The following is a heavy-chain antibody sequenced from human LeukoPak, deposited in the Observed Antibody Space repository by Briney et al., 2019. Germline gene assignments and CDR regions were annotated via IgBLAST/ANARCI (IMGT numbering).Heavy chain of an antibody. CDR3: ARTGGSFYFYYYMDV. J-gene: IGHJ6*03. V-gene: IGHV4-34*01. D-gene: IGHD1-26*01. CDR2: IHYTGST. CDR1: GGSFSGYY. Sequence: PSETLSLTCAVYGGSFSGYYWSWIRQPPGKGLEWIGNIHYTGSTYYNPSLKSRVTISVDTSKNQFSLKLSSVTAADTAVYYCARTGGSFYFYYYMDVWGKGTTVTVSS.